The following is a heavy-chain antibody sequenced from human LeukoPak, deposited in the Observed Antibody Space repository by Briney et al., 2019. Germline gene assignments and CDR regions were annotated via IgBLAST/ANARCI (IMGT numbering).Heavy chain of an antibody. D-gene: IGHD2-2*01. CDR1: DTSINSYY. CDR2: IFSTGST. CDR3: TTSSLADWSIGIAYTYGFDI. V-gene: IGHV4-59*08. J-gene: IGHJ3*02. Sequence: SETLSLTCIVCDTSINSYYWNWFRLPPGKGLEWIGYIFSTGSTKYSPALKSRVTISLDTSKNQLTLPVTSATAAGAALWPRTTSSLADWSIGIAYTYGFDIWGRGIMLTVST.